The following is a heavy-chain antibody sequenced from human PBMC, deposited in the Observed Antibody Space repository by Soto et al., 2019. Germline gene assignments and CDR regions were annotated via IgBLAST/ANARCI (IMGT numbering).Heavy chain of an antibody. J-gene: IGHJ6*02. CDR1: GFTFSSYA. CDR2: ISYDGNNK. Sequence: QVQLVESGGGVVQPGRSLRLSCAASGFTFSSYAMYWVRQAPGKGLEWVAVISYDGNNKYYAGSVKGRFTISRDNSKNTLYLQMNSVRAEDMAVYYCARAGCDGGSCYTLVGLRYGMDVWGQGTTVTVSS. D-gene: IGHD2-15*01. V-gene: IGHV3-30-3*01. CDR3: ARAGCDGGSCYTLVGLRYGMDV.